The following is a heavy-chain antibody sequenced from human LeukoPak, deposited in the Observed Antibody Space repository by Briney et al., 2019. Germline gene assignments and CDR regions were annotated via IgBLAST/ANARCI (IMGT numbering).Heavy chain of an antibody. CDR2: IWYDGSNK. V-gene: IGHV3-33*01. J-gene: IGHJ5*02. CDR3: GAQGGMAGNGWFDP. Sequence: QPGRSLRLSCAASGFTFSSYGMHWVRQAPGKGLEWVAVIWYDGSNKYYADSLKGRFTISRDNSKNTLYLQMNSLRAEDTAVYYCGAQGGMAGNGWFDPWGQGTLVTVSS. D-gene: IGHD6-19*01. CDR1: GFTFSSYG.